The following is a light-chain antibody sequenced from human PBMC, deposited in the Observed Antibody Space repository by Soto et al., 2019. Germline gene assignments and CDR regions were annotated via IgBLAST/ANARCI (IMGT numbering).Light chain of an antibody. CDR1: SGHTTYA. J-gene: IGLJ2*01. CDR3: QTWGTGIV. V-gene: IGLV4-69*01. CDR2: LNSDGSH. Sequence: QSVLTQSPSASASLGASVKLTCTLSSGHTTYAIAWYQQQPKKGPRYLIKLNSDGSHTKGDGIPDRFLGSSSGAERYLSISSLQSEDEADYYCQTWGTGIVFGGGTKLTVL.